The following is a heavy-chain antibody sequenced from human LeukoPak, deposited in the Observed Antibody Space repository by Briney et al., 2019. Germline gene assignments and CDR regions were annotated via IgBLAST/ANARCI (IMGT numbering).Heavy chain of an antibody. CDR1: GFTFSSYA. D-gene: IGHD2-15*01. Sequence: PGGSLRLSCEASGFTFSSYAMGWVRQAPGKGLECVAVITGATGATYHADSVKGRFAISRDNSRNTLYLQMNSLRAEDTAEYYCAEGTDISCYGNLCYPFDSWGQGTLVTVSS. CDR2: ITGATGAT. V-gene: IGHV3-23*01. CDR3: AEGTDISCYGNLCYPFDS. J-gene: IGHJ4*02.